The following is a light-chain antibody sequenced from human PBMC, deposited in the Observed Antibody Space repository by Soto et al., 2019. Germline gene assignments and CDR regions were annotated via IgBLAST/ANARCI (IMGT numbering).Light chain of an antibody. CDR2: RNN. V-gene: IGLV1-47*01. CDR3: AAWDDSLSGRYV. Sequence: QSALTQPPSASGTPGQSVTISCSGSSSNIGSNYVYWYQQLPGTAPKLLIYRNNQRPSGVPDRFSGSKSGTSASLAISGLRSEDEADYYCAAWDDSLSGRYVFGNGTKVTVL. CDR1: SSNIGSNY. J-gene: IGLJ1*01.